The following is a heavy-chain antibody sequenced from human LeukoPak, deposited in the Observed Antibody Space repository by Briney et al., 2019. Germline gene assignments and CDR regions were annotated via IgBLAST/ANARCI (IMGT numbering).Heavy chain of an antibody. CDR1: GYTFTSYY. CDR3: ARSTLAAAGENWFDP. V-gene: IGHV1-46*01. D-gene: IGHD6-13*01. J-gene: IGHJ5*02. Sequence: GASVKVSCKASGYTFTSYYMHWVRQAPGQGLEWMGIINPSGGSTSYAQKFQGRVTMTRDTSTSTVYMELSSLRSEDTAVYYCARSTLAAAGENWFDPWGQGTLVTVSS. CDR2: INPSGGST.